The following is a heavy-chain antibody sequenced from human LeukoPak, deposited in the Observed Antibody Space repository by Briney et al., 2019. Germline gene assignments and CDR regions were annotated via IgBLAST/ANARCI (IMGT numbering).Heavy chain of an antibody. CDR3: ARHRVEMATIAGYYFDY. J-gene: IGHJ4*02. CDR2: IYTSGST. CDR1: GGSISTDH. D-gene: IGHD5-24*01. Sequence: SETLSLTCTVSGGSISTDHWSWIRQPPGKGLEWIGYIYTSGSTNYNPSLKSRVTISVDTSKSQFSLKLSSVTAADTAVYYCARHRVEMATIAGYYFDYWGQGTLVTVSS. V-gene: IGHV4-4*09.